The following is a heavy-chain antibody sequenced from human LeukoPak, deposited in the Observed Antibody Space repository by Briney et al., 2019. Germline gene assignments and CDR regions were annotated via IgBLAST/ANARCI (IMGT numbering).Heavy chain of an antibody. D-gene: IGHD5-18*01. J-gene: IGHJ3*02. CDR1: GGSISNYY. V-gene: IGHV4-4*07. Sequence: SETLSRTCSVSGGSISNYYWSWVRQPAGKGLEWIGRMYISGSTNYNPSLKSRVTMSVDTSKNQFSLKLSSVTAADTAVYYCAGWGYSYGSPTDAFDIWGQGTMVTVSS. CDR2: MYISGST. CDR3: AGWGYSYGSPTDAFDI.